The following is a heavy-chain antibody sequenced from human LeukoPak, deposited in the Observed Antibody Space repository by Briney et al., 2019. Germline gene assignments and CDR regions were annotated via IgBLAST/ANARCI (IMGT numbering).Heavy chain of an antibody. D-gene: IGHD2-15*01. CDR3: AKDARYCSGGSCYSTTTFDH. V-gene: IGHV3-30*02. Sequence: GGSLRLSCAASGFSLSNYGMHWVRQAPGKGLEWVAFIRYDGSNKDYADSVKGRFTISISRDNSKNTLYLQMNSLRAEDTAVYYCAKDARYCSGGSCYSTTTFDHWGQGTLVTVSS. CDR1: GFSLSNYG. J-gene: IGHJ4*02. CDR2: IRYDGSNK.